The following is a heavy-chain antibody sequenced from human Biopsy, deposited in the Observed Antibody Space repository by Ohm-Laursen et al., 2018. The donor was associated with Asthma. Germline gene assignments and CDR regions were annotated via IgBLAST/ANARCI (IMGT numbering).Heavy chain of an antibody. J-gene: IGHJ6*02. V-gene: IGHV1-69*01. CDR2: IIPIFGTA. CDR3: GGCSSSNYHYGLDV. CDR1: GGTFSSYA. Sequence: SSVKVSCKASGGTFSSYAISWVRQAPGQGLEWMGGIIPIFGTANYAQKFQGRVTITADESTSTAYMELTSLSSEDTAVFFCGGCSSSNYHYGLDVWGQGTTVIVSS. D-gene: IGHD6-6*01.